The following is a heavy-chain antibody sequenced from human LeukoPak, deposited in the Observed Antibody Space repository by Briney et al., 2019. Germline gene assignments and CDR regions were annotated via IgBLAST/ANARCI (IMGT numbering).Heavy chain of an antibody. CDR3: ARGVHYAFDI. J-gene: IGHJ3*02. CDR2: ITGNSNTI. D-gene: IGHD1-1*01. V-gene: IGHV3-48*02. CDR1: GFTFSSYT. Sequence: GGSLRLSCAASGFTFSSYTMNWVRQAPGKGLEWVSYITGNSNTISYADSVKGRFTFSRDNAKNSLYLQMNSLRDEDTAVYFCARGVHYAFDIWGQGTMVTVSS.